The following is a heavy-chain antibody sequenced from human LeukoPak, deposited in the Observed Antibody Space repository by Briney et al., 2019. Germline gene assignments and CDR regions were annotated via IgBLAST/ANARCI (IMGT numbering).Heavy chain of an antibody. CDR1: GYSFTSYW. J-gene: IGHJ4*02. CDR2: IDPSDSYT. Sequence: GESLKISCKGSGYSFTSYWISWVRQMPGKGLEYMGRIDPSDSYTNYSPSFQGHVTVSADKSISTAYLQWSSLKASDTAMYYCASSGTYSSSSSPGTFWGQGTLVTVSS. V-gene: IGHV5-10-1*01. CDR3: ASSGTYSSSSSPGTF. D-gene: IGHD6-6*01.